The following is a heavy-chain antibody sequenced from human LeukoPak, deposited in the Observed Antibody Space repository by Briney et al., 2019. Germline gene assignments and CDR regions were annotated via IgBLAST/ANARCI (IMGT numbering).Heavy chain of an antibody. Sequence: PGRSLRLSCAASGFTFSSYGMHWVRQAPGKGREGVADISYEGRNKYYADSVKGRFTISRDNSKNTLYLQMNSLRAEDTAVYYCAKDRVTMVRGVNYYGMDVWGKGTTVTVSS. D-gene: IGHD3-10*01. CDR1: GFTFSSYG. CDR3: AKDRVTMVRGVNYYGMDV. V-gene: IGHV3-30*18. J-gene: IGHJ6*04. CDR2: ISYEGRNK.